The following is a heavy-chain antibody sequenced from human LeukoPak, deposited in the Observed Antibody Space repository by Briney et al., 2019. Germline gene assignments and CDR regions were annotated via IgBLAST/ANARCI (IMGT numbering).Heavy chain of an antibody. CDR2: INPNSGGT. Sequence: ASVKVSCEASGYTFTGYYMHWVRQAPGQGLEWMGWINPNSGGTNYAQKFQGRVTMTRDTSISTAYMELSRLRSDDTAVYYCARAYYLNYYYYMDVWGKGTTVTVSS. CDR1: GYTFTGYY. V-gene: IGHV1-2*02. D-gene: IGHD3-10*01. CDR3: ARAYYLNYYYYMDV. J-gene: IGHJ6*03.